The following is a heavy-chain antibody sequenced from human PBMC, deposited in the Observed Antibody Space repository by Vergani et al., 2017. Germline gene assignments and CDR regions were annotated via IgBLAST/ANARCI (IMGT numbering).Heavy chain of an antibody. J-gene: IGHJ6*02. CDR1: GFKFSQFG. V-gene: IGHV3-30*18. Sequence: QVQLVESGGGVVQPGTSLRLSCEASGFKFSQFGMHWVRQGPGKGLEWVAFISYDGSKTQYADSEKGRVTISRDNSKDTLFLQMNGLRPEDTGTYFCAKKGGSLYYYGVDVWGQGTTITVSS. D-gene: IGHD1-26*01. CDR2: ISYDGSKT. CDR3: AKKGGSLYYYGVDV.